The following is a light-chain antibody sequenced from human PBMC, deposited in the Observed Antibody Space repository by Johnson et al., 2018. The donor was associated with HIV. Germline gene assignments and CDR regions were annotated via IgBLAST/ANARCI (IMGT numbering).Light chain of an antibody. CDR3: GTWGGV. V-gene: IGLV1-51*02. Sequence: QSVLTQPPSVSAAPGQRVTISCSGGIANIGNNYVSWYQQLPGTAPKLLIYEHNKRPSGIPDRFSGSKSGTSATLDISGLQTGDEADYYCGTWGGVFGTGTKVTVL. J-gene: IGLJ1*01. CDR2: EHN. CDR1: IANIGNNY.